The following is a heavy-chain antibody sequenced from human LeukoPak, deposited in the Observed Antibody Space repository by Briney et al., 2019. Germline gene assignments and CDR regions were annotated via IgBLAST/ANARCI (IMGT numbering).Heavy chain of an antibody. CDR1: GGFVTSQEYY. CDR2: AFYGGST. V-gene: IGHV4-39*07. CDR3: ARDVPLLWFGEYHWFDP. D-gene: IGHD3-10*01. Sequence: SDTLSLTCSVSGGFVTSQEYYWAWMRQPPGRGLEWIGAAFYGGSTYYNPSLKSRVTMSVDTSKNQFSLKLSSVTAADTAVYYCARDVPLLWFGEYHWFDPWGQGTLVTVSS. J-gene: IGHJ5*02.